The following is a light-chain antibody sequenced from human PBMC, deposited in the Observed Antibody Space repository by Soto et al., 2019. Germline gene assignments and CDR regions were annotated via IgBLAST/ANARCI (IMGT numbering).Light chain of an antibody. CDR2: EVT. CDR1: SSDVGGYNY. Sequence: VLTQPPSASGSPGQSVTISCTGTSSDVGGYNYVSWYQQHPGKAPKLMIYEVTKRPSGVPDRFSGSKSGNTASLTVSGLQAEDEADYYCSSYAGSNNFVFGTGTKAPS. CDR3: SSYAGSNNFV. J-gene: IGLJ1*01. V-gene: IGLV2-8*01.